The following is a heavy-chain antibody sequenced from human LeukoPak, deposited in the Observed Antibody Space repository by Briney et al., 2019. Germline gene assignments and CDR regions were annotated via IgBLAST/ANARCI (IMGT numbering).Heavy chain of an antibody. D-gene: IGHD4-23*01. CDR3: ARHESRHDYGGNHHFDY. V-gene: IGHV5-51*01. Sequence: GESLKIPCKGSGYSFTTYWIGWVRQMPGKGLEWMGIIYPGDSDIRYSPSFKGQVTMSVDKSIDTAYLQWSSLKASDTAMYYCARHESRHDYGGNHHFDYWGQGTQVTVAS. J-gene: IGHJ4*02. CDR2: IYPGDSDI. CDR1: GYSFTTYW.